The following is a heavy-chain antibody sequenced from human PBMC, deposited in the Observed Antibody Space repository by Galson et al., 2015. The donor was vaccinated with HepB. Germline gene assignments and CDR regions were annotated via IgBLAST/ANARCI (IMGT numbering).Heavy chain of an antibody. Sequence: SVKVSCKASGYTYTSYAMNWVRQAPGQGLEWMGWINTNTGNPTYAQGFTGRFVFSLDTSVSTAYLQISSLKAEDTAVYYCARVRVSSGYYYIDYWGQGTLVTVSS. CDR3: ARVRVSSGYYYIDY. D-gene: IGHD3-22*01. CDR2: INTNTGNP. CDR1: GYTYTSYA. V-gene: IGHV7-4-1*02. J-gene: IGHJ4*02.